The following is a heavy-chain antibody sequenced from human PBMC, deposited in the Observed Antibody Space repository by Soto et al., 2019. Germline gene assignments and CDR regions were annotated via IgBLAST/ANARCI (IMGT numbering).Heavy chain of an antibody. Sequence: GESLKISCKVSGYSFTSYWISGVRQMPGKGLEWMGRIDPSDSYTNYSPSFQGHVTISADKSISTAYLQWSSLKASDTAMYYCARLSSSSDYYYGMDVWGQGTTVTVSS. D-gene: IGHD6-6*01. V-gene: IGHV5-10-1*01. CDR1: GYSFTSYW. CDR3: ARLSSSSDYYYGMDV. J-gene: IGHJ6*02. CDR2: IDPSDSYT.